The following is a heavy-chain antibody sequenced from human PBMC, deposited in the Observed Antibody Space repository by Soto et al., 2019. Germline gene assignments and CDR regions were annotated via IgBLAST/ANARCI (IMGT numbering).Heavy chain of an antibody. CDR2: INAGNGNT. D-gene: IGHD3-9*01. Sequence: ASVKVSCKASGYTFTSYAMHWVRQAPGQRLEWMGWINAGNGNTKYSQKFQGRVTITRDTSASTAYMELSSLRSEDTAVYYCARVWNYDILTGYGPTEDGMDVWGQGTTVTVSS. J-gene: IGHJ6*02. CDR1: GYTFTSYA. V-gene: IGHV1-3*01. CDR3: ARVWNYDILTGYGPTEDGMDV.